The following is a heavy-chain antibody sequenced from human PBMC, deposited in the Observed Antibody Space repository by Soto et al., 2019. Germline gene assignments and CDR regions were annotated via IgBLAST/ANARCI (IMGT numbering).Heavy chain of an antibody. CDR3: ARDFVDTAMANPGIRDRTAAFDY. D-gene: IGHD5-18*01. V-gene: IGHV1-69*04. CDR2: IIPILGIA. J-gene: IGHJ4*02. Sequence: SVKVSCKASGGTFSSYTISWVRQAPGQGLEWMGRIIPILGIANYAQKFQGRVTITADKSTSTAYMELSSLRSEDTAVYYCARDFVDTAMANPGIRDRTAAFDYWGQGTLVTVSS. CDR1: GGTFSSYT.